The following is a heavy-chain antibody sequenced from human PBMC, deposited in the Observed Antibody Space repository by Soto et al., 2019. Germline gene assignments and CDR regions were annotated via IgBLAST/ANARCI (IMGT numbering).Heavy chain of an antibody. Sequence: ESGGGVVQPGRSLRLSYGASGFTFSSYGMHWVRQAPGKGLEWVTIIWYDGSNKYYADSVKGRFTISRDNSKNTLYLQMNSLRAEDTAVYYCARGGLSAAGIDYWGQGTLVTVSS. CDR1: GFTFSSYG. D-gene: IGHD6-13*01. J-gene: IGHJ4*02. CDR2: IWYDGSNK. CDR3: ARGGLSAAGIDY. V-gene: IGHV3-33*01.